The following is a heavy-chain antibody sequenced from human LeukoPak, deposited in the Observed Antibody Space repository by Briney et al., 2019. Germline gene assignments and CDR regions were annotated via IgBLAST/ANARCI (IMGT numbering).Heavy chain of an antibody. V-gene: IGHV1-2*02. CDR2: INPNSGGT. J-gene: IGHJ4*02. D-gene: IGHD6-19*01. Sequence: GASVKVSCKASGYTFTGYYMHWVRQAPGQGLGWMGWINPNSGGTNYAQKFQGRVTMTRDTSISTAYMELSRLRSDDTAVYYCASSQVFSSGWYPIDYWGQGTLVTVSS. CDR3: ASSQVFSSGWYPIDY. CDR1: GYTFTGYY.